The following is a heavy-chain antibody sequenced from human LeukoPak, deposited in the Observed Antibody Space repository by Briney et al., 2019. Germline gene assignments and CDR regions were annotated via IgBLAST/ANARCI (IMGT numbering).Heavy chain of an antibody. Sequence: QSGGSLRLSCAASGFTVSSNYMSWVRQAPGKGLEWVSAISGGGGNTYYADSVKGRFTTSRDNSKNTLYLQMNSLRAEDTALYYCAKGPLIEVAGTTWDYWGQGTLATVSS. V-gene: IGHV3-23*01. CDR1: GFTVSSNY. J-gene: IGHJ4*02. D-gene: IGHD1-14*01. CDR3: AKGPLIEVAGTTWDY. CDR2: ISGGGGNT.